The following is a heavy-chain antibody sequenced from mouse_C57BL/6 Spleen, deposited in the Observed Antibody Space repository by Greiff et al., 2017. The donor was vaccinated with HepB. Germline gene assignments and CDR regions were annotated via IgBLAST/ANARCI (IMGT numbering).Heavy chain of an antibody. J-gene: IGHJ3*01. CDR1: GYTFTSYW. CDR2: IYPSDSET. CDR3: ARAGYPRFAY. D-gene: IGHD3-1*01. Sequence: QVQLQQPGAELVRPGSSVKLSCKASGYTFTSYWMDWVKQRPGQGLEWIGNIYPSDSETHYNQKFKDKATLTVDKSSSTAYMQLSSLTSEDSAVYYGARAGYPRFAYWGQGTLVTVSA. V-gene: IGHV1-61*01.